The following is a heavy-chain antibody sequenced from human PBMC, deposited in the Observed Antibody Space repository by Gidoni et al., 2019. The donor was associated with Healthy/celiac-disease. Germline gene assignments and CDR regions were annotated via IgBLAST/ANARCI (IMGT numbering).Heavy chain of an antibody. CDR1: GFTFSSYS. J-gene: IGHJ5*02. CDR2: ISSSSSYI. D-gene: IGHD2-2*01. V-gene: IGHV3-21*01. Sequence: VPLVESGGGLVKPGGSLRLSCAASGFTFSSYSMNWVRQAPGKGLEWVSSISSSSSYIYYADSVKGRFTISRDNAKNSLYLQMNSLRAEDTAVYYCARDLTSWCWFDPWGQGTLVTVSS. CDR3: ARDLTSWCWFDP.